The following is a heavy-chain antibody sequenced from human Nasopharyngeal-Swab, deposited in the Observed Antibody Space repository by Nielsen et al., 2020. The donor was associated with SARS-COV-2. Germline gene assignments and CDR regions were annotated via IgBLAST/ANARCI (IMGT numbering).Heavy chain of an antibody. CDR2: ISGSGGST. Sequence: GESLKISYAASGFTFSSYAMSWARQAPGKGLEWVSAISGSGGSTYYADSVKGRFTISRDNSKNTLYLQMNSLRAEDTAVYYCARDESPRLRWLDYWGQGTLVTVSS. J-gene: IGHJ4*02. D-gene: IGHD4-23*01. CDR3: ARDESPRLRWLDY. V-gene: IGHV3-23*01. CDR1: GFTFSSYA.